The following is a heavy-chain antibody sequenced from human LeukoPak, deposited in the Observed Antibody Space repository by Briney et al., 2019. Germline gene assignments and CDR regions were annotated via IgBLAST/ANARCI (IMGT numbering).Heavy chain of an antibody. V-gene: IGHV3-30*03. J-gene: IGHJ4*02. CDR3: ARAVAGTGNDY. CDR2: ISYDGSNK. Sequence: GGTLRLSCAASGFTFSSYGMSWVRQAPGKGLEWVAVISYDGSNKYYADSVKGRFTISRDNSKNTLYLQMNSLRAEDTAVYYCARAVAGTGNDYWGQGTLVTVSS. CDR1: GFTFSSYG. D-gene: IGHD6-19*01.